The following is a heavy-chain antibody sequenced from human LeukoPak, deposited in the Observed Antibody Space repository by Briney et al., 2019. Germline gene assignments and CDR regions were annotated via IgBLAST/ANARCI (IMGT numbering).Heavy chain of an antibody. CDR1: GFTFSSCW. V-gene: IGHV3-7*03. CDR2: IKEDGSKK. J-gene: IGHJ4*02. D-gene: IGHD3-22*01. CDR3: ATPLDYYDSSGYHQGGD. Sequence: GGSLRLSCAASGFTFSSCWMTWVRQAPGKGLEWVANIKEDGSKKNYVDSVKGRFTIFRDNAKNSLYLQMNSLRAEDTAVYYCATPLDYYDSSGYHQGGDWGQGTLVTVSS.